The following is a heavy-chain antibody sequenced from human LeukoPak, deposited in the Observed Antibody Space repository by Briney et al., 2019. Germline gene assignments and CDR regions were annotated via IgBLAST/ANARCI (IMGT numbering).Heavy chain of an antibody. CDR1: GFTFSSYW. CDR3: ARPHYYGSGSYYRNAFDI. D-gene: IGHD3-10*01. J-gene: IGHJ3*02. CDR2: INSDGSST. Sequence: GGSLRLSCAASGFTFSSYWMHWVRQAPGKGLVWVSRINSDGSSTSYADSVKGRFTISRDNAKNTLYLQMNSLRAEDTAVYYCARPHYYGSGSYYRNAFDIWGQGTMVTVSS. V-gene: IGHV3-74*01.